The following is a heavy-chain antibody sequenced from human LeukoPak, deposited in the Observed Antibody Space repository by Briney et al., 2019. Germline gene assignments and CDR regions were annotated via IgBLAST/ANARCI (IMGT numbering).Heavy chain of an antibody. D-gene: IGHD6-6*01. Sequence: GASVKVSCKASGYTFTSYAMNWVRQAPGQGLEWMGWINTNTGNPTYAQGFTGRFVSSLDTSVSTAYLQISSLKAEDTAVYYCATISLAARSPPPCWGQGTLVTVSS. J-gene: IGHJ4*02. V-gene: IGHV7-4-1*02. CDR2: INTNTGNP. CDR3: ATISLAARSPPPC. CDR1: GYTFTSYA.